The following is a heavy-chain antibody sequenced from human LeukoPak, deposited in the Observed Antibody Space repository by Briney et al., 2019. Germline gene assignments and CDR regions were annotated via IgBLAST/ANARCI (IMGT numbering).Heavy chain of an antibody. V-gene: IGHV1-2*02. J-gene: IGHJ5*02. CDR2: INPNSGGT. Sequence: ASVKVSCKTSGYSFTYYYMHWVRQAPGQGLEWMGWINPNSGGTSSAQKFQGRVTMTRDTSITTVYMEVSWLTSDDTAIYYCARADRLDGGPYLIGPWGQGTLATVSS. CDR3: ARADRLDGGPYLIGP. D-gene: IGHD2-21*01. CDR1: GYSFTYYY.